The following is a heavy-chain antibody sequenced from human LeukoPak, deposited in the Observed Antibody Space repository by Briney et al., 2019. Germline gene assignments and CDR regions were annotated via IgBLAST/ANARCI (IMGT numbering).Heavy chain of an antibody. Sequence: ASVKVSCKASGYTFTSYDINWVRQATGQGLEWMGWMNPNSGNTGYAQKFQGRVTMTRNTSISTAYMELSSLRFEDTAVYYCASSITMVRGVLYYGMDVWGQGTTVTVSS. CDR1: GYTFTSYD. V-gene: IGHV1-8*01. CDR3: ASSITMVRGVLYYGMDV. D-gene: IGHD3-10*01. J-gene: IGHJ6*02. CDR2: MNPNSGNT.